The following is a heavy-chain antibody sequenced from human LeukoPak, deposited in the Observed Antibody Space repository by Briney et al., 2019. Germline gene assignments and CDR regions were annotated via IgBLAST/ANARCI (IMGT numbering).Heavy chain of an antibody. CDR2: INHSGST. CDR3: ARVGDYDSSGYFVGY. CDR1: GGSFSGYY. Sequence: PSETLSLTCAVYGGSFSGYYWSWIRQPPGKGLEWIGEINHSGSTNYNPSLKSRVTISVDTSKNQFSLKLSSVTAADTAVYYCARVGDYDSSGYFVGYWGQGTLVTVSS. J-gene: IGHJ4*02. D-gene: IGHD3-22*01. V-gene: IGHV4-34*01.